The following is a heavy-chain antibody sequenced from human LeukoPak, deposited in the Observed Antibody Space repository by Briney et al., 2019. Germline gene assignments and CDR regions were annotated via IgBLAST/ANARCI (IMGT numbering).Heavy chain of an antibody. CDR2: IIPIFGTA. J-gene: IGHJ3*02. CDR3: ARDRRGGGSYLAAFDI. V-gene: IGHV1-69*13. D-gene: IGHD1-26*01. CDR1: GGTFSSYA. Sequence: SVKVSCKASGGTFSSYAISWVRQAPGRGLEWMGGIIPIFGTANYAQKFQGRVTITADESTSTAYMELSSLRSEDTAVYYCARDRRGGGSYLAAFDIWGQGTMVTVSS.